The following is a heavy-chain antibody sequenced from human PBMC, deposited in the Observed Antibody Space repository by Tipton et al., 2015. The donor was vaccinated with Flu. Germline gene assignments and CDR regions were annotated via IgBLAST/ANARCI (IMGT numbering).Heavy chain of an antibody. D-gene: IGHD3-22*01. CDR3: ARVLLVYYDSSGYYDY. V-gene: IGHV3-30-3*01. CDR1: GFTFSSYA. CDR2: ISYDGSNK. Sequence: QLVQSGGGVVQPGRSLRLSCAASGFTFSSYAMHWVRQAPGKGLEWVAVISYDGSNKYYADSVKGRFTISRDNSKNTLYLQMNSLRAEDTAVYYCARVLLVYYDSSGYYDYWGQGTLVTVSP. J-gene: IGHJ4*02.